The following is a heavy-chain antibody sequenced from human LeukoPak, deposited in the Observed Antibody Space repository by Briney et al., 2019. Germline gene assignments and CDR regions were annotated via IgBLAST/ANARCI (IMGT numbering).Heavy chain of an antibody. J-gene: IGHJ4*02. CDR3: AAREGSKPPGY. D-gene: IGHD4-11*01. Sequence: SETLSLTCTVSGGSISSYYWSWIRQPPGKGLEWIGYIYHSGNTNYNPSLKSRVTISIDTSKNQFSLKLSSVTAADTAVYYCAAREGSKPPGYWGQGTLVTVSS. V-gene: IGHV4-59*01. CDR2: IYHSGNT. CDR1: GGSISSYY.